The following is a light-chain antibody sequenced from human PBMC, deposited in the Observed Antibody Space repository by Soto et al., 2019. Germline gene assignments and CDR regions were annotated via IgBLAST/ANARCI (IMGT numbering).Light chain of an antibody. V-gene: IGKV1D-13*01. CDR2: DAS. CDR3: QQFNNYPQIT. Sequence: AIQLTQSPSSLSASVGDRVTITCRVSQGISTALAWYQQKPGKAPKLLIYDASSLESGVPSRFSGSGSGTDFTLTISSLRPEDFATYYCQQFNNYPQITFGQGARLEIK. CDR1: QGISTA. J-gene: IGKJ5*01.